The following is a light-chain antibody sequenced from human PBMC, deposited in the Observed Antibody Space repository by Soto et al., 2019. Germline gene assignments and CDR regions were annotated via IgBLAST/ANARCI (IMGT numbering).Light chain of an antibody. Sequence: QSVLTQPHSASGTPGQRVTISCSGSSSNIGSDIVNWYQQLPGTAPNLLIYSNNQRPSGVPDRFSGSKSGTSASLAISGLKSEDEADYYCAAWDGSLNGWVFGGGTKLTVL. CDR2: SNN. V-gene: IGLV1-44*01. CDR1: SSNIGSDI. J-gene: IGLJ3*02. CDR3: AAWDGSLNGWV.